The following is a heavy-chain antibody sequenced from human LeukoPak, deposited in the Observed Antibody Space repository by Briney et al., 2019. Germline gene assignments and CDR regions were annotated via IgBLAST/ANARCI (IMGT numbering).Heavy chain of an antibody. V-gene: IGHV3-23*01. D-gene: IGHD1-1*01. CDR2: MSGSGDST. J-gene: IGHJ4*02. CDR3: AKGRVRQFDPFDY. CDR1: EFTFSNYG. Sequence: GGSLRLSCAASEFTFSNYGMSWVRQAPGKGLEWVSFMSGSGDSTYYADSVKGRFTISRDNSKNTLYLQMNSLRAEDTAVYYCAKGRVRQFDPFDYWGQGTLVTVSS.